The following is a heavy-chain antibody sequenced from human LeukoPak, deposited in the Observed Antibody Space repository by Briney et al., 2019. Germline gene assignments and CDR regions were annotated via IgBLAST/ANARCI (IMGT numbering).Heavy chain of an antibody. Sequence: GGSLRLSCAASGFTFSSYAMSWVRQAPGKGLEWVSAISGSGGSTYYADSVKGRFTISRDNSKNTLYLQMNSLRAEDTAVYYCAKALLAESYSPLDYWGQGTLVTVSS. V-gene: IGHV3-23*01. J-gene: IGHJ4*02. CDR1: GFTFSSYA. CDR3: AKALLAESYSPLDY. CDR2: ISGSGGST. D-gene: IGHD3-16*01.